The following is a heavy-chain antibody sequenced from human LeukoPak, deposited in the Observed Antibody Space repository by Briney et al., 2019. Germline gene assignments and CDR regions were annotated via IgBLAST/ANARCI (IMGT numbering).Heavy chain of an antibody. CDR3: ARVLDSSGYYPLDAFDI. CDR2: IYYSGST. Sequence: ASETLSLTCTVSGGSISSYYWSWIRQPPGKGLEWIGYIYYSGSTSYNPSLKSRVTISVDTSKNQFSLKLSSVTAADTAVYYCARVLDSSGYYPLDAFDIWGQGTMVTVSS. V-gene: IGHV4-59*01. D-gene: IGHD3-22*01. CDR1: GGSISSYY. J-gene: IGHJ3*02.